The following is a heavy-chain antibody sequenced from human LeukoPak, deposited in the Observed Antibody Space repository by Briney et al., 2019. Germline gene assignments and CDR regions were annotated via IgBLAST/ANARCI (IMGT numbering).Heavy chain of an antibody. CDR3: ARPMWDHDSGDYDSENDAFDI. V-gene: IGHV1-2*02. J-gene: IGHJ3*02. Sequence: AAVKVSCKAAGYTFTGDYMHLVRQAPGQGLEWMGCINPNSGGTNYAQKVQGRGRMTRDTAISTAYMDLSRMRSDDTAVYYCARPMWDHDSGDYDSENDAFDIWGQGTMVTVSS. CDR2: INPNSGGT. CDR1: GYTFTGDY. D-gene: IGHD4-17*01.